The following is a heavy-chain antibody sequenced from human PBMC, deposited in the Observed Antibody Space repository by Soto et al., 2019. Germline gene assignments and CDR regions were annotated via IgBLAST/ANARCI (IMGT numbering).Heavy chain of an antibody. Sequence: QVQLVQSGAEVKKPGSSVKVSCKASGGTFSSYTISWVRQAPGQGLEWMGRIIPILGIANYAQKFQGRVTITADKYTSKAYMELSSLRSEATDVYYCARRYCSGGSCYSEGDYFDYWGQGTLVTVSS. CDR2: IIPILGIA. V-gene: IGHV1-69*02. CDR3: ARRYCSGGSCYSEGDYFDY. J-gene: IGHJ4*02. CDR1: GGTFSSYT. D-gene: IGHD2-15*01.